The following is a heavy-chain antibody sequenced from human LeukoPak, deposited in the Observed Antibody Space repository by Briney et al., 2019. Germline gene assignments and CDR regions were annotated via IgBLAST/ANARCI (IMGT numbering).Heavy chain of an antibody. CDR1: GGSVSSGIYY. Sequence: SETLSLTCTVSGGSVSSGIYYWSWIRQPAGEGLEWIGRIYSSGTTSYSPSLKSRVTMSVDTSKNQFSLKVSSVTAADTAVYYCARGGSSAAAIFDYWGQGTLVTVSS. CDR3: ARGGSSAAAIFDY. V-gene: IGHV4-61*10. D-gene: IGHD6-25*01. CDR2: IYSSGTT. J-gene: IGHJ4*02.